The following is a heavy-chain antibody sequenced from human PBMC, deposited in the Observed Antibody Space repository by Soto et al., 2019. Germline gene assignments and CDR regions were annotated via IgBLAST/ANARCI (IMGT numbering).Heavy chain of an antibody. CDR3: ARARNQAGNRNKYFQH. CDR1: GGSFSGYY. J-gene: IGHJ1*01. Sequence: KPSETLSLTCAVYGGSFSGYYWSWIRQPPGKGLEWIGEINHSGSTNYNPSLKSRVTISVDTSKNQFSLKLSSVTAADTAVYYCARARNQAGNRNKYFQHWGQGTLVTVSS. D-gene: IGHD6-19*01. CDR2: INHSGST. V-gene: IGHV4-34*01.